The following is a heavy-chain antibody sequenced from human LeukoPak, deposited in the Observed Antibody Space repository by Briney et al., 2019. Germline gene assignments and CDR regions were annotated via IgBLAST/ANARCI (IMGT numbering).Heavy chain of an antibody. V-gene: IGHV3-20*04. D-gene: IGHD1-1*01. Sequence: SGGSLRLSCAASGFTFDDYGMSWVRQAPGKGLEWVSGINWNGGSTGYADSVKGRFTISRDNAKNSLYLQMNSLRAEDTAVYYCARCTTGKTFGSLREIKKSREIDFWGQGTLVTVSS. CDR3: ARCTTGKTFGSLREIKKSREIDF. CDR2: INWNGGST. J-gene: IGHJ4*02. CDR1: GFTFDDYG.